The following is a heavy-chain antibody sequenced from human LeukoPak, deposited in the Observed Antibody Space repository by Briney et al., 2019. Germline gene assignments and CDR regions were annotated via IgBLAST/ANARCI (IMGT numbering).Heavy chain of an antibody. J-gene: IGHJ2*01. V-gene: IGHV4-4*07. CDR2: IYTSGST. D-gene: IGHD4-17*01. CDR3: ARDRRIFIKETVTTNWYFDL. CDR1: GGSISSYY. Sequence: PSETLSLTCTASGGSISSYYWSWIRQPAGKGLEWIGRIYTSGSTNYNPSLKSRVTMSVDTSKNQFSLKLSSVTAADTAVYYCARDRRIFIKETVTTNWYFDLWDVAPWSLSPQ.